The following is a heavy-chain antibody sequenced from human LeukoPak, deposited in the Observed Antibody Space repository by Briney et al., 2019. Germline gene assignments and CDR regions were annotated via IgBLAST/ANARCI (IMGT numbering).Heavy chain of an antibody. Sequence: ASVKVSCKASGYTFTSYDINWVRQATGQGLEWMGCMNPNSGNTGYAQKFQGRVTMTRNTSISTAYMELSSLRSEDTAVYYCARGRTTVTTLDYYYYYGMDVWGQGTTVTVSS. CDR1: GYTFTSYD. J-gene: IGHJ6*02. D-gene: IGHD4-11*01. V-gene: IGHV1-8*01. CDR3: ARGRTTVTTLDYYYYYGMDV. CDR2: MNPNSGNT.